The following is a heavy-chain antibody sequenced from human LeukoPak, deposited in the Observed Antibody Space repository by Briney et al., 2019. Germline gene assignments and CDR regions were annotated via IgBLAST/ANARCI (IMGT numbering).Heavy chain of an antibody. CDR2: IYYSGST. CDR3: ARAGYGSGCWFDP. CDR1: GGSISSSSYY. J-gene: IGHJ5*02. D-gene: IGHD6-19*01. V-gene: IGHV4-39*01. Sequence: SETLSLTCTVSGGSISSSSYYWGWIRQPPGKGLEWIGSIYYSGSTYYNPSLKSRVTISVDTSKNQFSLKLSSVTAADTAVYYCARAGYGSGCWFDPWGQGTLVTVSS.